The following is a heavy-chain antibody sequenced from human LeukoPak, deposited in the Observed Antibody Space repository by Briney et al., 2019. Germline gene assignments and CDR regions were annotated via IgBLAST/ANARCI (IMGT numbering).Heavy chain of an antibody. CDR1: GFTFSSYE. CDR3: ARGWSAYPY. CDR2: ISSSGSTI. D-gene: IGHD3-3*01. J-gene: IGHJ4*02. Sequence: GGSLRLSCAASGFTFSSYEMNWVRQAPGKGLEWVSYISSSGSTIYYADSVKGRFTISRDNAKSSLDLQMNSLRAEDTALYYCARGWSAYPYWGQGTLDTVSS. V-gene: IGHV3-48*03.